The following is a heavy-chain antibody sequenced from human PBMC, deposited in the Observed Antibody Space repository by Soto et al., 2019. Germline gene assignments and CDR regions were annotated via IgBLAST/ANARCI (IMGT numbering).Heavy chain of an antibody. CDR2: IYYSGST. V-gene: IGHV4-59*01. CDR3: ARVSTIYKRGGMDV. D-gene: IGHD1-1*01. CDR1: GGSISSYY. J-gene: IGHJ6*02. Sequence: ASETLSLTXTVSGGSISSYYWSWIRQPPGKGLEWIGYIYYSGSTNYNPSLKSRVTISVDTSKNQFSLKLSSVTAADTAVHYCARVSTIYKRGGMDVWGQGTTVTVSS.